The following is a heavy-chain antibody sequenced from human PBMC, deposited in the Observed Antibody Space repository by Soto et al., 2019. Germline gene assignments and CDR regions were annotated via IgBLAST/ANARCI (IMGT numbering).Heavy chain of an antibody. V-gene: IGHV3-23*01. CDR2: IGSSGGTI. Sequence: EVQLLESGGGLVQPGGSLRLSCVASGISFTTYAMTWVRLAPGKGLEWVAGIGSSGGTIYYADSVKGRFTISRDISKNTVYLQMNSMRAEDTAVYYCARMSTSSWYIDAFDFWGQGTMVTVSS. CDR3: ARMSTSSWYIDAFDF. CDR1: GISFTTYA. J-gene: IGHJ4*02. D-gene: IGHD6-13*01.